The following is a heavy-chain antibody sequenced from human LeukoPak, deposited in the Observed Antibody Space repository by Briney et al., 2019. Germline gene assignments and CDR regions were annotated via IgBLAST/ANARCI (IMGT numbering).Heavy chain of an antibody. V-gene: IGHV4-34*01. CDR3: ARPKYYYGSGSYYNT. CDR1: GGSFSGYY. Sequence: SETLSLTCAVYGGSFSGYYWSWIRQPPGKGLGWIGEINHSGSTNYNPSLKSRVTISVDTSKNQFSLKLSSVTAADTAVYYCARPKYYYGSGSYYNTWGQGTLVTVSS. CDR2: INHSGST. D-gene: IGHD3-10*01. J-gene: IGHJ4*02.